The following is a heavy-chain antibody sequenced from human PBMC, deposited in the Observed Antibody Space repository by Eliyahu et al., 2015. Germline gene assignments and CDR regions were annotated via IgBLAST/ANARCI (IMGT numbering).Heavy chain of an antibody. Sequence: EVQLVESGGGLIQSGGSLRLSCAASGFSFSSXSMSWVRQAPGKGLEWVSYIGTSSRTIYYADSVKGRFTISRDNAKNSLYLQMNSLRAEDTAVYYCARWTGSYYYFDYWGQGTLVTVSS. CDR2: IGTSSRTI. V-gene: IGHV3-48*01. CDR3: ARWTGSYYYFDY. J-gene: IGHJ4*02. CDR1: GFSFSSXS. D-gene: IGHD1-26*01.